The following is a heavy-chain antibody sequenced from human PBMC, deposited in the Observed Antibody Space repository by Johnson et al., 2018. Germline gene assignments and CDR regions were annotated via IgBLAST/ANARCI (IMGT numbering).Heavy chain of an antibody. Sequence: EEQLVESGGGLVQAGRSLRLSCAASGFTFSSYWMSWVRQAPGKGLEWVANIKHDGSETYYLDSVKGRFTSFRDNAKNPLYMQMNSRSAEDTALYYGARILELEPHHYGMDAWGQGTTVTVSS. D-gene: IGHD1-7*01. CDR2: IKHDGSET. V-gene: IGHV3-7*01. CDR1: GFTFSSYW. J-gene: IGHJ6*02. CDR3: ARILELEPHHYGMDA.